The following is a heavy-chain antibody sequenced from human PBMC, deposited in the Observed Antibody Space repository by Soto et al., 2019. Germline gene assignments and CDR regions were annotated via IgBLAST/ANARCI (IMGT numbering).Heavy chain of an antibody. CDR3: ARSMVRGVRFAP. CDR1: GFTFSSYW. CDR2: IKQDGSEK. D-gene: IGHD3-10*01. V-gene: IGHV3-7*04. Sequence: EVQLVESGGGLVQPGGSLRLSCAASGFTFSSYWMSWVRQAPGKGLEWVANIKQDGSEKYYVDSVKGRFTISRDNAKNPLSLQMTGLRAEDAAVDYCARSMVRGVRFAPWGQGTLVTVSS. J-gene: IGHJ5*02.